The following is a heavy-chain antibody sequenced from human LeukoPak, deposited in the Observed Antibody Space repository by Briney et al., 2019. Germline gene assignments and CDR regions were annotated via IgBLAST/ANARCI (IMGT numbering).Heavy chain of an antibody. CDR1: GGTFSTYA. CDR2: IVPILGTA. V-gene: IGHV1-69*04. D-gene: IGHD6-13*01. Sequence: SVKVSSKASGGTFSTYAISWVRQAPGQGLEWVGRIVPILGTANYAQNFQGRVTITADRSTTTAYMELSSLRSEDTAVYYCARVPQGSSWPYYFDYWGQGTLVTVSS. J-gene: IGHJ4*02. CDR3: ARVPQGSSWPYYFDY.